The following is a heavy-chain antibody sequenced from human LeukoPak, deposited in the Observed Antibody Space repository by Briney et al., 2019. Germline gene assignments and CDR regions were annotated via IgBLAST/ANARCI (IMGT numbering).Heavy chain of an antibody. CDR1: GGTFSSYT. D-gene: IGHD4-17*01. J-gene: IGHJ4*02. V-gene: IGHV1-69*01. CDR2: IIPIFGTA. CDR3: ARVGYGDGSDLNFDY. Sequence: ASVKVSCKASGGTFSSYTISWVRQAPGQGLEWMGGIIPIFGTANYAQKFQGRVTITADESTSTAYMELSSLRSEDTAVYYCARVGYGDGSDLNFDYWGQGTLVTVSS.